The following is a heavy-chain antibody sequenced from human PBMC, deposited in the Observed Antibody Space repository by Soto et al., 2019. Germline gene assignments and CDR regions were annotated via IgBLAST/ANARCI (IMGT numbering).Heavy chain of an antibody. CDR3: ARTYGSGDYFLPFEY. J-gene: IGHJ4*02. D-gene: IGHD3-10*01. CDR2: ISVYNGNI. Sequence: QVQLLQSGAEVKKPGASVKVSCKASGYMFNTYGITWVRQAPGQGREWMGWISVYNGNIDYAQKFEGRVTMTTDTSTSTAYMKLKSLTSDDTAVYYCARTYGSGDYFLPFEYWGQGTPVSVSS. CDR1: GYMFNTYG. V-gene: IGHV1-18*01.